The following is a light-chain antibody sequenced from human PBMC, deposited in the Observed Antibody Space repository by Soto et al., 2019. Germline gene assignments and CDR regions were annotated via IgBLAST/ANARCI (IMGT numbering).Light chain of an antibody. J-gene: IGLJ2*01. V-gene: IGLV2-11*01. CDR1: SSDIGAYNF. CDR2: DVI. CDR3: CSYAGNMPVV. Sequence: QSALTQPRSVSGSPGQSVTISCTGTSSDIGAYNFVSWYQQHPGKAPKLMIYDVIRRPSGVPDRFPSYDSSNTASLPISGLQAEDVSDYYCCSYAGNMPVVFGGGTNLTVL.